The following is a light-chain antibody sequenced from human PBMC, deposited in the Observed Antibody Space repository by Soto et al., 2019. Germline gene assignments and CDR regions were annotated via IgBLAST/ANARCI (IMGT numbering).Light chain of an antibody. CDR2: DTD. CDR3: QQYGRSLWT. J-gene: IGKJ5*01. V-gene: IGKV3-20*01. Sequence: EIVLTQSPGTLSLSPGERATLSCRASQSLTSDYLSWYQQRPGQSPRLLIYDTDRRATDVPDRFRGSGSGTDFTLTITRLEPEDFAVYFCQQYGRSLWTFGQGTRREIK. CDR1: QSLTSDY.